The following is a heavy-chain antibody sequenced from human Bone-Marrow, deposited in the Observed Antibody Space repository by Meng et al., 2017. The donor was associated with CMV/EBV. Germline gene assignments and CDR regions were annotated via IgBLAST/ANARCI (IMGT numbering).Heavy chain of an antibody. CDR1: RGTFSSYN. CDR2: IIPILGIA. D-gene: IGHD3-22*01. V-gene: IGHV1-69*04. CDR3: ARDANDFYDSSGDTP. J-gene: IGHJ5*02. Sequence: SRGTFSSYNISWVRQAPGQGLEWMGRIIPILGIANYAQKFQGRVTITADKSTSTAYMELSSLRSEDTAVYYCARDANDFYDSSGDTPWGQGTLVTVSS.